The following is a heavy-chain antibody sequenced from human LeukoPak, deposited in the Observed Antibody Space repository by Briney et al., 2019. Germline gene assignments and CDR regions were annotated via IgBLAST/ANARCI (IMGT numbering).Heavy chain of an antibody. Sequence: GGSLRLSCAASGFSFSDFVMHWVRQAPGKGLEWVAVISYDGSNKYYADSVKGRFTISRDNSKNTLYLQMNSLRAEDTAVYYCAKDEREWELLPSVSLDYWGQGTLVTVSS. V-gene: IGHV3-30-3*02. J-gene: IGHJ4*02. D-gene: IGHD1-26*01. CDR1: GFSFSDFV. CDR3: AKDEREWELLPSVSLDY. CDR2: ISYDGSNK.